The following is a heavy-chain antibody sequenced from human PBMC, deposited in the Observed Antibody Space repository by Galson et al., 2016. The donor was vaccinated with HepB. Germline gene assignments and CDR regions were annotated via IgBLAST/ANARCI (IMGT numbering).Heavy chain of an antibody. V-gene: IGHV3-11*01. J-gene: IGHJ4*02. D-gene: IGHD6-25*01. CDR2: ISSSGRTI. CDR3: AREADT. CDR1: GFTFSDSY. Sequence: SLRLSCAASGFTFSDSYMSWVRQAPGKGLEWVSHISSSGRTIYYADSVKCRFTVSRDNAKNSLYLQMNSLRVEDTAVYYCAREADTWGQGTLVTVSS.